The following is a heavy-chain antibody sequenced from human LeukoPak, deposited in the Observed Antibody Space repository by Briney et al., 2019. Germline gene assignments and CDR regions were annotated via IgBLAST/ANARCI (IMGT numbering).Heavy chain of an antibody. Sequence: SVKVSCKASGGTFSSYAISWVRQAPGQGLEWMGGIIPIFGTANYAQKFQGRVTITADESTSTAYMELSSLRSEDTAVYYCARGWWDLGEIPFWGQGTLVTVSS. CDR1: GGTFSSYA. J-gene: IGHJ4*02. V-gene: IGHV1-69*13. CDR3: ARGWWDLGEIPF. CDR2: IIPIFGTA. D-gene: IGHD1-26*01.